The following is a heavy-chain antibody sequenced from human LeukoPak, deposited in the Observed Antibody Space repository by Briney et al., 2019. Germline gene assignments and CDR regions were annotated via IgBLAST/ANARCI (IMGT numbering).Heavy chain of an antibody. CDR2: ISGSGGST. D-gene: IGHD6-19*01. CDR1: GFTFSSYG. V-gene: IGHV3-23*01. J-gene: IGHJ4*02. CDR3: ARMGYSSGWYYFDY. Sequence: PGGSLRLSCAASGFTFSSYGMSWVRQAPGKGLEWVSAISGSGGSTYYADSVKGRFTISRDNSKNTLYLQMNSLRAEDTAVYYCARMGYSSGWYYFDYWGQGTLVTVSS.